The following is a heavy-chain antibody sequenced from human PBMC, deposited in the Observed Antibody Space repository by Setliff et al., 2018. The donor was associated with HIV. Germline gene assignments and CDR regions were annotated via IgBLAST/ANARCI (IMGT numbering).Heavy chain of an antibody. Sequence: SETLSLTCTVSGGSISISSHYWGWIRQPPGKGLEWIGRIYHSGITYYNASLKSRVSISVDTSKNQFSVKLNSVTAADTAVYYCARSISLLRGPLGDAFDIWGQGTMVTVSS. V-gene: IGHV4-39*01. J-gene: IGHJ3*02. CDR2: IYHSGIT. CDR1: GGSISISSHY. CDR3: ARSISLLRGPLGDAFDI. D-gene: IGHD3-10*01.